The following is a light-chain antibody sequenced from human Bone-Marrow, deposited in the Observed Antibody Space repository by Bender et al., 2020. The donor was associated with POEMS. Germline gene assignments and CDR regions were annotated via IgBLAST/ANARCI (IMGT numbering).Light chain of an antibody. CDR3: CSYTRSDTLV. Sequence: QSALTQPASVSGSPGQSITISCTGTSSDIGTYDFVSWYQQHPGKAPQLIIYQDTNRPSGISNRFSGSKSGNTASLTISRLQPEDEADYYCCSYTRSDTLVFGGGTKVTVL. V-gene: IGLV2-23*01. CDR2: QDT. CDR1: SSDIGTYDF. J-gene: IGLJ2*01.